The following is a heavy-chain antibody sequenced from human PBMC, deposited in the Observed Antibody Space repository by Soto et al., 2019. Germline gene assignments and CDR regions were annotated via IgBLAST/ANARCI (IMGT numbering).Heavy chain of an antibody. CDR2: SIPIFGTG. CDR3: ASGLAVAGYFQH. J-gene: IGHJ1*01. Sequence: QVQLLQSGAEVKKPGASVKVSCKASGGTFSSYAISWVRQAPGQGLEWMGGSIPIFGTGNYAHKFQGRVTITADQSASTACMELSRLRSEDTAVCYCASGLAVAGYFQHWGQGTLVTVSS. CDR1: GGTFSSYA. V-gene: IGHV1-69*01. D-gene: IGHD6-19*01.